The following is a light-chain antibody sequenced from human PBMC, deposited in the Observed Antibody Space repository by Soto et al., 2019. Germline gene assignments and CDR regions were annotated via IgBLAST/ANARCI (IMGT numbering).Light chain of an antibody. Sequence: DIQMTQSPSTLSASVGDRVTITCRASQSISSWLAWYQQKPGKAPKLLIYDASNLESGVPSRFSGSGSGTKFTLTISSLQPDDFATYYCQQYNTYSWTFGQGTKV. CDR2: DAS. CDR3: QQYNTYSWT. J-gene: IGKJ1*01. CDR1: QSISSW. V-gene: IGKV1-5*01.